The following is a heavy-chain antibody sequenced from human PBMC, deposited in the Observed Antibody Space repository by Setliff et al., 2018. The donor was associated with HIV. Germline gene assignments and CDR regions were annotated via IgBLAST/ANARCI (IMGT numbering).Heavy chain of an antibody. CDR2: IYHSGSS. CDR3: ARGRFHRLHRPYSGSGSLGIQYFDY. J-gene: IGHJ4*02. Sequence: NPSETLSLTCAVSGYSITSGYYWGWIRQPPGKGLEWIGSIYHSGSSYYKTSLKSRVTISVDTSKNQFSLKLSSVTAADTALYYCARGRFHRLHRPYSGSGSLGIQYFDYWGQGTLVTVSS. D-gene: IGHD3-10*01. V-gene: IGHV4-38-2*01. CDR1: GYSITSGYY.